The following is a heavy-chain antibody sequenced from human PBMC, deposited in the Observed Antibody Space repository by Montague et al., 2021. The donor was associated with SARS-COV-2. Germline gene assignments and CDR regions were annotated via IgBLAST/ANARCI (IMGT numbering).Heavy chain of an antibody. CDR3: ARGGTVTTFVAHKLTRRYNWFDP. D-gene: IGHD4-17*01. V-gene: IGHV4-34*01. J-gene: IGHJ5*02. CDR2: INHSGST. Sequence: SETLSLTCAVYGGSFSNYYWSWIRQPPGKGLEWIGEINHSGSTNYNPSLKSRVTISVDTSKNQFSLKLSSVTAADTAVYYCARGGTVTTFVAHKLTRRYNWFDPWGRGTLVTVSS. CDR1: GGSFSNYY.